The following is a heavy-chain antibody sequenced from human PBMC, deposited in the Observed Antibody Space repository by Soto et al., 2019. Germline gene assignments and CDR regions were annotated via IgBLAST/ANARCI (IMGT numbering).Heavy chain of an antibody. CDR2: INPILSLS. Sequence: QVQLVQSGAEVKKTGSSVRVSCKASGDTFNFYSINWVRQAPGLGLEWMGRINPILSLSNYAQRFQGRVTMTADKSTSTAYMELSSLRSEDTAMYYCASSYGSGYRAFDSWGQGALVTVSS. V-gene: IGHV1-69*02. CDR1: GDTFNFYS. D-gene: IGHD3-10*01. J-gene: IGHJ4*02. CDR3: ASSYGSGYRAFDS.